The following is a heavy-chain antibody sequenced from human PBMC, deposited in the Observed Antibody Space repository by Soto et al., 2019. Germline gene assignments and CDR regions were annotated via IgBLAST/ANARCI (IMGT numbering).Heavy chain of an antibody. V-gene: IGHV4-31*03. CDR1: GGSISSGGYY. CDR2: IYYSGST. J-gene: IGHJ4*02. D-gene: IGHD3-10*01. CDR3: ARDLRDYYGSGSYRYFDY. Sequence: TSETLSLTCTVSGGSISSGGYYWSWIRQHPGKGLEGIGYIYYSGSTYYNPSLKSRVTISVDTSKNQFSLKLGSVTAADTAVYYCARDLRDYYGSGSYRYFDYWGQGTLVTVSS.